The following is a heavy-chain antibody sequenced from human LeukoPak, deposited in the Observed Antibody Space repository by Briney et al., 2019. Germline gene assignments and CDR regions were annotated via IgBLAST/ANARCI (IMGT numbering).Heavy chain of an antibody. CDR2: IYTSGST. J-gene: IGHJ1*01. CDR3: ASSGSYYAEYFQH. Sequence: PSQPLSLTCTVSGGSISSYYWSWIRQPAGKGLEWIGRIYTSGSTNYNPSLKSRVTMSVDTSKNQFSLKLSSVTAADTAVYYCASSGSYYAEYFQHWGQGTLVTVSS. D-gene: IGHD1-26*01. V-gene: IGHV4-4*07. CDR1: GGSISSYY.